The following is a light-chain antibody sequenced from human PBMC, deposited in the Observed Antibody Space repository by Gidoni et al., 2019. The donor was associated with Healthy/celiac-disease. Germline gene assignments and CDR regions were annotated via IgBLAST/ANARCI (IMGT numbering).Light chain of an antibody. CDR1: SSNIGAGYD. J-gene: IGLJ2*01. CDR3: QSYDSSLRGV. Sequence: QSVLTQPPSVSGAPGPRVTISCTGSSSNIGAGYDVHWYQQLPGTAPKLLIYGNSNRPSGVPDRFSGSKSGTSASLAITGLQAEDEADYYCQSYDSSLRGVFGGGTKADRP. V-gene: IGLV1-40*01. CDR2: GNS.